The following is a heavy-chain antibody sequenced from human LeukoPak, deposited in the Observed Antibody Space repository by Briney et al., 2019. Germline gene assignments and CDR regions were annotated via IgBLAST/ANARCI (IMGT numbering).Heavy chain of an antibody. D-gene: IGHD3-10*01. V-gene: IGHV4-34*01. CDR2: INHSGST. CDR1: GGSFSGYY. J-gene: IGHJ4*02. Sequence: PSETLSLTCAVYGGSFSGYYWSWIRQPPGKGLEWIGEINHSGSTNYNPSLKSRVTISVDTSKNQFSLKLSSVTAADTAVYYCAAGWFGELPYFDYWGQGTLVTVSS. CDR3: AAGWFGELPYFDY.